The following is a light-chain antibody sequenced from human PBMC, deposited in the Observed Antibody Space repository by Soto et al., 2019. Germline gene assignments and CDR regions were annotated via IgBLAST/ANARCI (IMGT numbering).Light chain of an antibody. J-gene: IGKJ4*01. V-gene: IGKV3-15*01. CDR1: QSLSSS. CDR3: QQYNSWPLT. Sequence: EIVLTQSPGTLSLSPGQRATLSCRASQSLSSSFLAWYQQKPGQAPRLLIYGASTRATGIPARFSGSGSGTDFTLTISSLQSEDFAVYYCQQYNSWPLTFGGGTKVDIK. CDR2: GAS.